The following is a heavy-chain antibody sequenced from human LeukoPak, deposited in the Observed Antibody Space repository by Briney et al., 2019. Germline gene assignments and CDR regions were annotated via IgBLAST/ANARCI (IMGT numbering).Heavy chain of an antibody. Sequence: GGSLRLSCAASGFTFSSYSMNWVRQAPGKGLEWVSSISSSSSYIYYADSVKGRFTISRDNATNSLYLQMNSLRAEDTAVYYCARDLPPRGYYYDSSGYPYWGQGTLVTVSS. CDR1: GFTFSSYS. CDR2: ISSSSSYI. J-gene: IGHJ4*02. CDR3: ARDLPPRGYYYDSSGYPY. V-gene: IGHV3-21*01. D-gene: IGHD3-22*01.